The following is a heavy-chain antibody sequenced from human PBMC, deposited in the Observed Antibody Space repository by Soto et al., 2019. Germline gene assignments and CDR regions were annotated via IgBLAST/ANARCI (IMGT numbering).Heavy chain of an antibody. V-gene: IGHV3-11*05. CDR1: GFTFSDYY. CDR2: ISSSSSYT. CDR3: ARVIVERRAAAGTSYFDY. Sequence: PGGSLRLSCAASGFTFSDYYMSWIRQAPGKGLEWVSYISSSSSYTNYADSVKGRFTISRDNAKNSLYLQMNSLRAEDTAVYYCARVIVERRAAAGTSYFDYWGQGTLVTVSS. D-gene: IGHD6-13*01. J-gene: IGHJ4*02.